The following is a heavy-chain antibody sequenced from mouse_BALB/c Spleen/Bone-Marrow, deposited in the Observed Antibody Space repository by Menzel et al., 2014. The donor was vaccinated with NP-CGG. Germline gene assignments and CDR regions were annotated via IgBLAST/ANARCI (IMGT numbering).Heavy chain of an antibody. Sequence: VQLLQSGAELVRSGASVKLSCTASGFNIKDYYIHWVKQRPEQGLEWIGWIDPENGDTEYAPKFQGKATMTADTSSNTAYLQLSSLTSVDTAVYYCSDGDFYALDYWGQGTSVTVSS. CDR2: IDPENGDT. CDR1: GFNIKDYY. J-gene: IGHJ4*01. V-gene: IGHV14-4*02. D-gene: IGHD2-13*01. CDR3: SDGDFYALDY.